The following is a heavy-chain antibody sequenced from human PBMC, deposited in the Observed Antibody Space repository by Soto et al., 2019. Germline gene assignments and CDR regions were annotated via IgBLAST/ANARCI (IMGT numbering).Heavy chain of an antibody. J-gene: IGHJ4*02. Sequence: SVKVSCKASGYTFTSYDINWARQATGQGLEWMGWMNPNSGNTGHAQKFQGRVTMTRNTSISTAYMELSSLRSEDTAVYYCATGHKRYYDFWSGYYTKTDYWGQGTLVTVSS. CDR2: MNPNSGNT. CDR3: ATGHKRYYDFWSGYYTKTDY. V-gene: IGHV1-8*01. CDR1: GYTFTSYD. D-gene: IGHD3-3*01.